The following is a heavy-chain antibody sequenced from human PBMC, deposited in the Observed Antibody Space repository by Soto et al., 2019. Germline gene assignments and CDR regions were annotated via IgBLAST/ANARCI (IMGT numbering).Heavy chain of an antibody. J-gene: IGHJ6*02. CDR2: VYSTGGT. CDR1: GGSISSGGYY. CDR3: ARDLSGTGLDI. Sequence: SETLSLTCTVSGGSISSGGYYWSWIRQSAEKGLEWIGRVYSTGGTAYNPALKGRVTISLDRSNNHVSLEMNSVTAADTAVYFCARDLSGTGLDIWGRGTRVTVSS. V-gene: IGHV4-61*02. D-gene: IGHD1-26*01.